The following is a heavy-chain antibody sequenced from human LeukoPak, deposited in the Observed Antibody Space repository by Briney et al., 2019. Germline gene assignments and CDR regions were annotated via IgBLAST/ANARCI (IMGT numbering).Heavy chain of an antibody. V-gene: IGHV4-4*02. D-gene: IGHD3-3*01. J-gene: IGHJ5*02. Sequence: KTSETLSLTCAVSGGSISSSNWWSWVRQPPGQGLEWIGEIYHSGSTNYNPSLKSRVTISVDTSKNQFSLKLSSVTAADTAVYYCARGVRRPGFWSGYVGVDPWGQGTLVTVSS. CDR3: ARGVRRPGFWSGYVGVDP. CDR2: IYHSGST. CDR1: GGSISSSNW.